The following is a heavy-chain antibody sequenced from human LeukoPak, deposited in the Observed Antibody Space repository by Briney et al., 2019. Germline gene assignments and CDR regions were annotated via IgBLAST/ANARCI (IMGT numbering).Heavy chain of an antibody. CDR1: GYTFTSYG. J-gene: IGHJ4*02. Sequence: GASVKVSCKASGYTFTSYGISWVRQAPGQGLEWMGWISAYNGNTNYAQKLQGRVTMTTDTSTSTAYMELRSLRSDDTAVYYRARRAPGYCSGGSCYGYYFDYWGQGTLVTVSS. V-gene: IGHV1-18*01. D-gene: IGHD2-15*01. CDR2: ISAYNGNT. CDR3: ARRAPGYCSGGSCYGYYFDY.